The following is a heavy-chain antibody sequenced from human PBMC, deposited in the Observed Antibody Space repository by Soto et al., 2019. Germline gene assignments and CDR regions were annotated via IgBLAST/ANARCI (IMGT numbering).Heavy chain of an antibody. J-gene: IGHJ4*02. Sequence: SETLSLTCAVYGGSFSGYYWSWILQPPWKGLEWIGEINHSGSTNYNPSLKSRVTISVDTSKNQFSLKLSSVTAADTAVYYCARGTYYDILTGYLYFDYWGQGTLVTVSS. D-gene: IGHD3-9*01. CDR1: GGSFSGYY. V-gene: IGHV4-34*01. CDR2: INHSGST. CDR3: ARGTYYDILTGYLYFDY.